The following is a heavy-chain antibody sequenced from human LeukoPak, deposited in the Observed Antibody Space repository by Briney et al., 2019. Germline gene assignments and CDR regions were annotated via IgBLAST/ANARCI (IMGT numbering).Heavy chain of an antibody. D-gene: IGHD1-26*01. CDR2: IYYSGST. J-gene: IGHJ6*03. CDR1: GGSIISVY. CDR3: ARWTYSGSYYYMDV. Sequence: SETLSLTCTVSGGSIISVYWSWFRQPPGKGLEWIGYIYYSGSTNYNPSLKSRVTILVDTSKNQFSLKLSSVTAADTAVYYCARWTYSGSYYYMDVWGKGTTVTVSS. V-gene: IGHV4-59*01.